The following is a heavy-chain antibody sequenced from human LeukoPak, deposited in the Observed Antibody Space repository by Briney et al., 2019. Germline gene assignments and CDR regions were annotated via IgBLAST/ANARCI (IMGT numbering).Heavy chain of an antibody. Sequence: SETLSLTCTVSGGSISSFYWSWIRQPPGKGLEWIGYIYYSGSTNYNPSLKSRVTISVDTSKNQFSLKLSSVTAADTAVYYCARLQGSGYSYDASDIWGQGTLVTVSS. V-gene: IGHV4-59*01. D-gene: IGHD3-22*01. J-gene: IGHJ3*02. CDR1: GGSISSFY. CDR3: ARLQGSGYSYDASDI. CDR2: IYYSGST.